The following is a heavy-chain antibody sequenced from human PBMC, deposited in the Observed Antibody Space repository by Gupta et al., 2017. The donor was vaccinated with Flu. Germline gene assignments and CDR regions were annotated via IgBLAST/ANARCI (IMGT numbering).Heavy chain of an antibody. CDR2: ISGSGGGT. CDR3: VKVAYSSGWYMGYYFEY. CDR1: GFTFSSFA. V-gene: IGHV3-23*01. J-gene: IGHJ4*02. Sequence: CIVSGFTFSSFAMTGVRQAPGKGLEGVSGISGSGGGTYYADSVRGRFTVSRDNSENKLYLQMNSLRAEDTAVYYCVKVAYSSGWYMGYYFEYWGQGTLVTVSS. D-gene: IGHD6-19*01.